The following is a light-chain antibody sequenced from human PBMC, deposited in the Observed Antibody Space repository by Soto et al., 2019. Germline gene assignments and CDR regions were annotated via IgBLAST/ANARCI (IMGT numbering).Light chain of an antibody. CDR3: AAWDDSLSGWV. CDR2: RNN. J-gene: IGLJ3*02. CDR1: STNIGSNY. Sequence: QSVLTQPPSASGTPGQRVSISSSGSSTNIGSNYVYWYQQLPGTAPKLLIYRNNQRPSGVPDRFSGSKSGTSASLAISGLRTQDEADYYCAAWDDSLSGWVFGGGTKVTVL. V-gene: IGLV1-47*01.